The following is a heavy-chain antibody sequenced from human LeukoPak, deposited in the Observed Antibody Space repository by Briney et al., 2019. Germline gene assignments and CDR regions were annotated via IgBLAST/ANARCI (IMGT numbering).Heavy chain of an antibody. D-gene: IGHD3-22*01. CDR3: ARGYYDSSGYYPYWYFDL. CDR2: ISAYNGNT. Sequence: ASVKVSCKASGYTFTSYYMHWVRQAPGQGLEWMGWISAYNGNTNYAQKLQGRVTMTTDTSTSTAYMELRSLRSDDTAVYYCARGYYDSSGYYPYWYFDLWGRGTLVTVSS. CDR1: GYTFTSYY. V-gene: IGHV1-18*04. J-gene: IGHJ2*01.